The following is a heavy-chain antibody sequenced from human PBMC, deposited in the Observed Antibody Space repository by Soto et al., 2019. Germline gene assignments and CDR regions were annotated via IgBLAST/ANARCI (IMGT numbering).Heavy chain of an antibody. CDR1: GFTFSSYG. CDR2: ISYDGSNK. Sequence: QVQLVESGGGVVQPGRSLRLSCAASGFTFSSYGMHWVRQAPGKGLAWVAVISYDGSNKYYADSVKGRFTISRDNSKNTLYLQMNSLRAEDTAVYYCAKDFREDYGEPEFDYWGQGTLVTVSS. J-gene: IGHJ4*02. D-gene: IGHD4-17*01. V-gene: IGHV3-30*18. CDR3: AKDFREDYGEPEFDY.